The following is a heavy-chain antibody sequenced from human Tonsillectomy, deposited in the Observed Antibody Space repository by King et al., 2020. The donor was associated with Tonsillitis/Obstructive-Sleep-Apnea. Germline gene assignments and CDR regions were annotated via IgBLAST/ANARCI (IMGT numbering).Heavy chain of an antibody. Sequence: VQLVESGGGLVQPGGSLRLSCAASGFTFSSYEMNWVRQAPGKGLEWVSYISSSGSTIYYADSVKGRFTISRDNAKNSLYLQMNSLRAEDTAVYYCARDPTTVVTPEYFDYWGQGTLVTVSS. V-gene: IGHV3-48*03. CDR3: ARDPTTVVTPEYFDY. J-gene: IGHJ4*02. CDR1: GFTFSSYE. D-gene: IGHD4-23*01. CDR2: ISSSGSTI.